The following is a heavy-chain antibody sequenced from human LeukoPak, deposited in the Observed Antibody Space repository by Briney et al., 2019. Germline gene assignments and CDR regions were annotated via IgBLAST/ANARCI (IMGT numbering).Heavy chain of an antibody. CDR2: VSYEGTIK. V-gene: IGHV3-30*14. CDR1: GFAFSNFA. J-gene: IGHJ5*01. CDR3: AREKFDS. Sequence: PGRSLRLSCAASGFAFSNFAMHWVRQAPGKGLEWVAAVSYEGTIKYYSDSAKGRSTISRDNSNSLISLQMNNLTTEDTAVYYCAREKFDSWGQGTLVTVSP.